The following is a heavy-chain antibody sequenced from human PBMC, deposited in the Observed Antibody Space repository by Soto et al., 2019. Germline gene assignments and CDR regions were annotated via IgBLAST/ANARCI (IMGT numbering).Heavy chain of an antibody. CDR2: IYPGDSET. D-gene: IGHD6-6*01. CDR3: ARPYSSSSYPYYFDY. CDR1: GYSFTNCW. Sequence: GESLKISCKGSGYSFTNCWIGWVRQMPGKGLEWMGIIYPGDSETVYSPSFRGQVTISADKSINTAYLQWSSLKASDTAMYYCARPYSSSSYPYYFDYWGQGTLVTVSS. J-gene: IGHJ4*02. V-gene: IGHV5-51*01.